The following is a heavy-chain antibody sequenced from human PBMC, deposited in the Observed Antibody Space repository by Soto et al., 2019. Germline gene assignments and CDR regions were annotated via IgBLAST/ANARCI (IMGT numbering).Heavy chain of an antibody. CDR3: ARGDYSNYVDRNNWFDP. Sequence: GESLKISCKGSGYSFTSYWIGWVRQMPGKGLEWMGIIYPGDSDTRYSPSFQGQVTISADKSISTAYLQWSSLKASDTAMYYCARGDYSNYVDRNNWFDPWGQGTLVTVSS. CDR1: GYSFTSYW. D-gene: IGHD4-4*01. CDR2: IYPGDSDT. J-gene: IGHJ5*02. V-gene: IGHV5-51*01.